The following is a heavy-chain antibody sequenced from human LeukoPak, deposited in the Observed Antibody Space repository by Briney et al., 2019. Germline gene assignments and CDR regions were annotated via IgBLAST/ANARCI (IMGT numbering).Heavy chain of an antibody. V-gene: IGHV4-59*02. CDR2: IHDTGST. CDR3: ARGSSDVYWYLDV. J-gene: IGHJ2*01. CDR1: GSSVSTFY. D-gene: IGHD6-19*01. Sequence: SETLSLTCTVSGSSVSTFYWSWLRQSPGTGLEWIGFIHDTGSTAYNPSLKSRVTISLETSKNRLSLMLTSVTAADTAMYYCARGSSDVYWYLDVWGRGTLVTVSS.